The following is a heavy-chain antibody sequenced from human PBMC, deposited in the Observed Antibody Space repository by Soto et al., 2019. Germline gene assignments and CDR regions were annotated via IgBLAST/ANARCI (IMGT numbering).Heavy chain of an antibody. V-gene: IGHV4-4*02. CDR2: ISHSGST. CDR1: GGSISSSKW. Sequence: QVHLQESGPGLAKPSGTLSLTGAVSGGSISSSKWWSWVRQPPGKGLGWIGEISHSGSTNYNPSLKCRVTISVDKSKNQFSLKLSPVTAADTAVYYCAARNDGSGSLDYWGQGTLVTVSS. D-gene: IGHD3-10*01. CDR3: AARNDGSGSLDY. J-gene: IGHJ4*02.